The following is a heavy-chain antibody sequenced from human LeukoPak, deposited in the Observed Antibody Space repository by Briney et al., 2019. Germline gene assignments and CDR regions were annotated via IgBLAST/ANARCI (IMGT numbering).Heavy chain of an antibody. D-gene: IGHD5-24*01. J-gene: IGHJ5*02. CDR2: LNPSSGST. V-gene: IGHV1-46*01. Sequence: GASVKVSCKASGYTFTNYYMHWVRQAPGQGLEWMGILNPSSGSTAYAQKFQGRVTMTRDTSTSTVYMELSSLRSEDTAVYYCARDEATGWFDPWGQRTLVIVFS. CDR1: GYTFTNYY. CDR3: ARDEATGWFDP.